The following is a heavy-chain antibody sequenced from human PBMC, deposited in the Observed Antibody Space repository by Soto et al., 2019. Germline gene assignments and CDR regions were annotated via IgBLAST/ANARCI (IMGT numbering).Heavy chain of an antibody. D-gene: IGHD5-18*01. CDR2: VISASGSV. J-gene: IGHJ1*01. Sequence: QVQVVQSGAEVKKPGSLVKISCKASGRIFSSFPTSWVRQVPGQGLEWMGGVISASGSVTYAPKFQGRVTMTAVNSAGIGYMELTSLTSEDTAIYYCVRVGSRDAYNYVLDQWGPGTMVTVSS. CDR3: VRVGSRDAYNYVLDQ. CDR1: GRIFSSFP. V-gene: IGHV1-69*06.